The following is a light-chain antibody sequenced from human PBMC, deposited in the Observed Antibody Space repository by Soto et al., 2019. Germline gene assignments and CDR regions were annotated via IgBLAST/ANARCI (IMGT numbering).Light chain of an antibody. CDR1: QSVSSY. CDR3: QQRSNWPLT. Sequence: EIVLTQSRATLSLSPGEEATLSCRASQSVSSYLAWYQQKPGQAPRLLIYDASNRATGIPARFSGSGSGTDFTLTISSLEPEDFAVYYCQQRSNWPLTFGGGTKVDIK. CDR2: DAS. V-gene: IGKV3-11*01. J-gene: IGKJ4*01.